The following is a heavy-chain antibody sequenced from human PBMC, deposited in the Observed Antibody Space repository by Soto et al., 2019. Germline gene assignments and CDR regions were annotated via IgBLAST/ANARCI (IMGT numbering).Heavy chain of an antibody. J-gene: IGHJ6*02. CDR3: AADKNDYDILTGYYQSSPYYYYYGMDV. Sequence: ASVKVSCKASGYTFTSYAMHWVRQAPGQRLEWMGWINAGNGNTKYSQKFQGRVTITRDTSTSTAYMELSSLRSEDTAVYYCAADKNDYDILTGYYQSSPYYYYYGMDVWGQGTTVTVSS. V-gene: IGHV1-3*01. D-gene: IGHD3-9*01. CDR2: INAGNGNT. CDR1: GYTFTSYA.